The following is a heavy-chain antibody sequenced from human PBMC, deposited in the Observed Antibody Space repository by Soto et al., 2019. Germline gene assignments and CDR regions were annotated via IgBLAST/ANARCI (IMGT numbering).Heavy chain of an antibody. CDR2: IYWNDDE. V-gene: IGHV2-5*01. CDR1: GFSLSTSGRG. Sequence: SGPTLVNPTPTLTLTCSFSGFSLSTSGRGVGWIRQPPGKALEWLALIYWNDDERYSPSLKNRLTITKDTSKNQVVLTMTNMDPVDTATYYCAHRGYGNYPRDNWFDPWGQGILVTVSS. CDR3: AHRGYGNYPRDNWFDP. J-gene: IGHJ5*02. D-gene: IGHD4-17*01.